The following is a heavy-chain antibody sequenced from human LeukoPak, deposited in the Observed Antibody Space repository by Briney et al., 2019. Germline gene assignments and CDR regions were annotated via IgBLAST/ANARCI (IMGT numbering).Heavy chain of an antibody. J-gene: IGHJ5*01. CDR1: GGTFSSYA. CDR3: ARVPAQNCSGGSCYVWFDS. Sequence: SVKVSCKASGGTFSSYAISWVRQAPGQGLEWMGGIIPIFGTANYAQKFQGRVTITADESTSTAYMELSSLGSEDTAVYYCARVPAQNCSGGSCYVWFDSWGQGTLVTVSS. D-gene: IGHD2-15*01. V-gene: IGHV1-69*13. CDR2: IIPIFGTA.